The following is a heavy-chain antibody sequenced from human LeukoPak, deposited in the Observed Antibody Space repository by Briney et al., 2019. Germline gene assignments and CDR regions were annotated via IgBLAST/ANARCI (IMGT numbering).Heavy chain of an antibody. CDR1: GGSISSGGYY. V-gene: IGHV4-30-2*01. J-gene: IGHJ3*02. CDR2: IYHSGST. Sequence: SETLSLTCTVSGGSISSGGYYWSWIRQPPGKGLEWIGYIYHSGSTYYNPSLKSRVTISVGRSKNQFSLKLSSVTAADTAVYYCATPRPGFDAFDIWGQGTMVTVSS. D-gene: IGHD3-10*01. CDR3: ATPRPGFDAFDI.